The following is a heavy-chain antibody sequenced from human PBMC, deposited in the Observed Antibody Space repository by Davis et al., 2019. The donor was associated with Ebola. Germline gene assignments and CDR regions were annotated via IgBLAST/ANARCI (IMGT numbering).Heavy chain of an antibody. CDR1: GGTFSSYA. Sequence: SVKVSCKASGGTFSSYAISWVRQAPGQGLEWMGGIIPILGIANYAQKFQGRVTITADKSTSTAYMELSSLRSEDTAVYYCARSLRFLVDYYYYMDVWGKGTTVTVSS. CDR2: IIPILGIA. V-gene: IGHV1-69*10. J-gene: IGHJ6*03. CDR3: ARSLRFLVDYYYYMDV. D-gene: IGHD3-3*01.